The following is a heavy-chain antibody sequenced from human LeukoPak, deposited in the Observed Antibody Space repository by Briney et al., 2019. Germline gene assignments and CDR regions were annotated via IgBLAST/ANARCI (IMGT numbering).Heavy chain of an antibody. CDR3: AKDVKTYYYDSSGLSRLPYYFDY. CDR1: GFTFSSYA. V-gene: IGHV3-30*04. Sequence: GGSLRLSCAASGFTFSSYAMHWVRQAPGKGLEWVAVISYDGSNKYYADSVKGRFTISRDNSKNTLYLQMNSLRAEDTAVYYCAKDVKTYYYDSSGLSRLPYYFDYWGQGTLVTVSS. CDR2: ISYDGSNK. J-gene: IGHJ4*02. D-gene: IGHD3-22*01.